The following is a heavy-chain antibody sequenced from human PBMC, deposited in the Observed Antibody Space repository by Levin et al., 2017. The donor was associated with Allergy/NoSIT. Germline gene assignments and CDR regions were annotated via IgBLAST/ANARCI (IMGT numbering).Heavy chain of an antibody. CDR2: IYDSGST. V-gene: IGHV4-30-2*01. D-gene: IGHD3-16*01. Sequence: SETLSLTCAVSGGSISSGGHSWSWIRQPPGKDLEWIGYIYDSGSTYYNPSLKSRVTISVDRSKNQFSLKLSSVTAADTAVYYCARGGSSPWSFDLWGRGTLVTVSS. CDR3: ARGGSSPWSFDL. CDR1: GGSISSGGHS. J-gene: IGHJ2*01.